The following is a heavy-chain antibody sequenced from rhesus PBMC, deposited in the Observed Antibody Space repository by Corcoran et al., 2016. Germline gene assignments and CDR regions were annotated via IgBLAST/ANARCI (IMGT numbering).Heavy chain of an antibody. J-gene: IGHJ4*01. Sequence: QVQLQESGPGVVKPSETLSLTCAVSGGSLSDSYRWTWIRQPPGKGLEWIGYIYGTTMTTNYNPSLKSRVTISKDPAKNQFSLKLSSVTAADTAVYYCARLGQVDDYWGQGVLVTV. CDR3: ARLGQVDDY. D-gene: IGHD2-39*02. V-gene: IGHV4S10*01. CDR1: GGSLSDSYR. CDR2: IYGTTMTT.